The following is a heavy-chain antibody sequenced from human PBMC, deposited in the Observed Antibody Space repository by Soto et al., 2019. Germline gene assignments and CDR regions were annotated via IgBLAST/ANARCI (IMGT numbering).Heavy chain of an antibody. CDR2: INGDGIST. V-gene: IGHV3-74*01. J-gene: IGHJ4*02. CDR3: ARIYPGTYCRGGNCYSDY. Sequence: EVQLVESGGDLVQPGGSLRLSCAASGFTFSSYWMHWVRQDPEKGLVWVSRINGDGISTSYADSVKGRFTISRDNAKDTLSLHMNSLGAEDTAVYYCARIYPGTYCRGGNCYSDYWGQGTLVTVSS. CDR1: GFTFSSYW. D-gene: IGHD2-15*01.